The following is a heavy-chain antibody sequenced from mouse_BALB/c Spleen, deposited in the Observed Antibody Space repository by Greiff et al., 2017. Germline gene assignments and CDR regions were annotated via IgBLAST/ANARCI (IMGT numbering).Heavy chain of an antibody. J-gene: IGHJ3*01. CDR2: IDPANGNT. V-gene: IGHV14-3*02. D-gene: IGHD1-1*01. CDR1: GFNIKDTY. Sequence: DVQLQESGAELVKPGASVKLSCTASGFNIKDTYMHWVKQRPEQGLEWIGRIDPANGNTKYDPKFQGKATITADTSSNTAYLQLSSLTSEDTAVYYCARDTVVERAFAYWGQGTLVTVSA. CDR3: ARDTVVERAFAY.